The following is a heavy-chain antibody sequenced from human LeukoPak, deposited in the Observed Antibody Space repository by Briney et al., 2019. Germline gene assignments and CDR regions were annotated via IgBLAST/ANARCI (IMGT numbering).Heavy chain of an antibody. Sequence: GESLKISCKGSGYSFTNYWIGWVRQKPGKGLEYMGIIYPGDSDTRYSPSFQGQVTISTDKSISTAYLQWSSLEASDTAMYYCARSGSSNSYFDYWGQGTLVTVSS. D-gene: IGHD4-11*01. CDR2: IYPGDSDT. CDR3: ARSGSSNSYFDY. CDR1: GYSFTNYW. V-gene: IGHV5-51*01. J-gene: IGHJ4*02.